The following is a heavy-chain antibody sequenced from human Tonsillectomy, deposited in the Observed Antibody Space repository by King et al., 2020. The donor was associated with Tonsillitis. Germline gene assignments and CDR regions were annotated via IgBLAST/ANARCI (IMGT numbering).Heavy chain of an antibody. J-gene: IGHJ6*03. D-gene: IGHD1-1*01. CDR2: ISYSGNT. CDR3: ASTTPPYYYYYMEV. CDR1: GGSISSAAYY. Sequence: VQLQESGPGLVKPSQTLSLTCTVSGGSISSAAYYWSSIRQHPGKGLEWIGYISYSGNTFYNPSLKSRLTISLDTSKNQFSLKVSSVNAADTAVYYCASTTPPYYYYYMEVWGKGTTVTVSS. V-gene: IGHV4-31*03.